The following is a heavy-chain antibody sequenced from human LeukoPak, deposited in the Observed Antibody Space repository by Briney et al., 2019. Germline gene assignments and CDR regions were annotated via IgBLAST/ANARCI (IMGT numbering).Heavy chain of an antibody. J-gene: IGHJ4*02. CDR3: AREGPTVTTPDFDY. V-gene: IGHV3-33*01. CDR1: GFTFSSYG. CDR2: IWYDGSNK. D-gene: IGHD4-17*01. Sequence: SGGSLRLSCAASGFTFSSYGMHWVRQAPGKGLEWVAVIWYDGSNKYYADSVKGRFTISRDNSKNTLYLQMNSLRAEDTAVYYCAREGPTVTTPDFDYWGQGTLVTVSS.